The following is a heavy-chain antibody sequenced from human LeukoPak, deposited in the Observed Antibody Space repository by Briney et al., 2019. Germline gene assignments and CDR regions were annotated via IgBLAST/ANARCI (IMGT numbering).Heavy chain of an antibody. CDR1: GGSISSYY. CDR2: IYYSGST. CDR3: ARGSIAVAGTVWFDP. D-gene: IGHD6-19*01. V-gene: IGHV4-59*12. Sequence: PSETLSLTCTVSGGSISSYYWSWIRQPPGKGLEWIGYIYYSGSTNYNPSLKSRVTISVDTSKNQFSLKLSSVTAADTAVYYCARGSIAVAGTVWFDPWGQGTLVTVSS. J-gene: IGHJ5*02.